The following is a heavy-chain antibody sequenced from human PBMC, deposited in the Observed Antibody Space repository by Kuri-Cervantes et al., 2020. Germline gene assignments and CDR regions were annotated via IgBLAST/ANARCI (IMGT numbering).Heavy chain of an antibody. V-gene: IGHV3-74*01. J-gene: IGHJ6*03. Sequence: GGSLRLSCAASGFTFSSYAMSWVRQAPGKGLEWVSRINSDGSSTSYADSVKGRFTISRDNAKNTLYLQMNSLRAEDTAVYYCARDRFWEYYYYYMDVWGKGTTVTVSS. D-gene: IGHD3-3*01. CDR1: GFTFSSYA. CDR2: INSDGSST. CDR3: ARDRFWEYYYYYMDV.